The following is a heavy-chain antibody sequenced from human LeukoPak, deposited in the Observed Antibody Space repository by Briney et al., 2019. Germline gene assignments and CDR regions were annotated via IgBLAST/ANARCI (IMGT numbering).Heavy chain of an antibody. V-gene: IGHV4-30-4*08. J-gene: IGHJ3*02. CDR3: ATETQWLVHAFDI. D-gene: IGHD6-19*01. CDR1: GDSISSGNYY. Sequence: PSQTLSLTCTVSGDSISSGNYYWSWIRQPPGKGLEWIGEIYHSGSTNYNPSLKSRVTISVDTSKNQFSLKLSSVTAADTAVYYCATETQWLVHAFDIWGQGTMVTVSS. CDR2: IYHSGST.